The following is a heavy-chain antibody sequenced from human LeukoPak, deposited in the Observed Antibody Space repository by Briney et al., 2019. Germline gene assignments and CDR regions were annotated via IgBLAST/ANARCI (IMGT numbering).Heavy chain of an antibody. CDR1: GFTFSSYA. D-gene: IGHD2-2*01. Sequence: PGGSLRLSCAASGFTFSSYAMSWVRQAPGKGLEWVSAISGSGGSTYYADSVKGRFTISRDNSKNTLYLQMNSLRAEDTAVYYXXXXHPVYQLPLAFDYWGQGTLVTVSS. CDR2: ISGSGGST. CDR3: XXXHPVYQLPLAFDY. V-gene: IGHV3-23*01. J-gene: IGHJ4*02.